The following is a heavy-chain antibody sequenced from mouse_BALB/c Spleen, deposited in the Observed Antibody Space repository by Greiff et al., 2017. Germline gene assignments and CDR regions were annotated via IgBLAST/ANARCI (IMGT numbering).Heavy chain of an antibody. D-gene: IGHD2-10*02. CDR1: GDSITSGY. J-gene: IGHJ4*01. V-gene: IGHV3-8*02. CDR2: ISYSGST. CDR3: ARYPYGNYYAMDY. Sequence: VQLKQSGPSLVKPSQTLSLTCSVTGDSITSGYWNWIRKFPGNKLEYMGYISYSGSTYYNPSLKSRISITRDTSKNQYYLQLNSVTTEDTATYYCARYPYGNYYAMDYWGQGTSVTVSS.